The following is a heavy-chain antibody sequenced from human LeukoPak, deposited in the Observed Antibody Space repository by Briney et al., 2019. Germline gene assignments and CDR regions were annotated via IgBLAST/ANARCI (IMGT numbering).Heavy chain of an antibody. V-gene: IGHV4-59*01. CDR3: ARGSPFDP. J-gene: IGHJ5*02. CDR2: IYYSGST. D-gene: IGHD6-13*01. CDR1: GGSISSYY. Sequence: SETLSLICTVSGGSISSYYWSWIRQPPGKGLEWIGYIYYSGSTKYSPSLKSRVTISVDTSKNQFSLKLSSVTAADTAVYYCARGSPFDPWGQGTLVTVSS.